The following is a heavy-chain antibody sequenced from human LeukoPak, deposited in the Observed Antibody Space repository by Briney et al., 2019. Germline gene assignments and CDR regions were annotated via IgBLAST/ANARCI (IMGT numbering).Heavy chain of an antibody. CDR2: IKQDGSEK. J-gene: IGHJ4*02. CDR1: GFTFSNYW. V-gene: IGHV3-7*01. Sequence: GGSLRLSCAASGFTFSNYWMSWVRQAPGKGLEWVANIKQDGSEKYYVDSVKGRFTISRDNAKNSLYLQMNSLGAEDTAVYYCARDYYDSSGYSYYFDYWGQGTLVTVSS. CDR3: ARDYYDSSGYSYYFDY. D-gene: IGHD3-22*01.